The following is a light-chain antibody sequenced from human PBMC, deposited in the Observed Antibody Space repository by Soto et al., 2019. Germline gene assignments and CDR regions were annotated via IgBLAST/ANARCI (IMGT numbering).Light chain of an antibody. V-gene: IGLV2-14*01. CDR3: SSYTSTTTLGVV. Sequence: QSALTQPASVSGSPGQSITISCTGTSSDVGGYNYVSWFQQNPGKAPKLMIYDVSNRPSGISNRFSGSKSGNTASLTISGLQAEDDAAYYCSSYTSTTTLGVVFGGGTKLTVL. J-gene: IGLJ2*01. CDR2: DVS. CDR1: SSDVGGYNY.